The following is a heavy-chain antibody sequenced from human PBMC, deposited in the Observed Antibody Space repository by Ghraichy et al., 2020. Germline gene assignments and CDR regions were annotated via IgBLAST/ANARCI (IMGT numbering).Heavy chain of an antibody. Sequence: GGSLRLSCAASGFTFSSYNMNWVRQAPGKGLEWVSSISSRSDYIYYADSLKGRFTVSRDNADNSLFLQMNSLRAEDTAVYYCATTADYLYFDYWGQGTLVTVSS. J-gene: IGHJ4*02. CDR1: GFTFSSYN. CDR2: ISSRSDYI. V-gene: IGHV3-21*01. CDR3: ATTADYLYFDY. D-gene: IGHD4-11*01.